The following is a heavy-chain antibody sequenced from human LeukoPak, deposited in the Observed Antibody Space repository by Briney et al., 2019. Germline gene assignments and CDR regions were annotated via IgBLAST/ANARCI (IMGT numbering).Heavy chain of an antibody. D-gene: IGHD2-2*01. Sequence: GGSLRLSCAASGFTFSSYAMSWVRQAPGKGLEWVSSISSSSSYIYYADSVKGRFTVSRDNSKNTLYLQMNSLRAEDTAVYYCAKEGPAAYEFDYWGQGTLVTVSS. V-gene: IGHV3-21*01. CDR1: GFTFSSYA. CDR3: AKEGPAAYEFDY. CDR2: ISSSSSYI. J-gene: IGHJ4*02.